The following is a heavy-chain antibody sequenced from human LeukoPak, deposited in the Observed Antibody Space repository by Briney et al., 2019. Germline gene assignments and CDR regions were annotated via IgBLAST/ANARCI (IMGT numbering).Heavy chain of an antibody. CDR1: GFPFSTYS. CDR2: ISGTSTTT. V-gene: IGHV3-48*01. D-gene: IGHD3-10*01. Sequence: GGSLRLSCAASGFPFSTYSMTWVRQAPGRGLEWVSYISGTSTTTYYADSVKGRFTISRDNAKNSLYLQMNSLRAEDTAVYYCARDGDGSGSYYVVDYWGQGTLVTVSS. J-gene: IGHJ4*02. CDR3: ARDGDGSGSYYVVDY.